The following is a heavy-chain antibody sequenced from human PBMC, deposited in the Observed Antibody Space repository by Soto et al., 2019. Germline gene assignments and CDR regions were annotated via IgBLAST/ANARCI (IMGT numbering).Heavy chain of an antibody. D-gene: IGHD2-15*01. V-gene: IGHV3-23*01. Sequence: GGSLRLSCAASGFTFSPYAMSWVRQAPGKGLEWVSTISGRGGFTYYADSVKGRFTISRDNSKNTLYLQMNTVRAEDTAVYYCTKLSRDCGGATCYLVHFDYWGHGALVTVSS. CDR3: TKLSRDCGGATCYLVHFDY. J-gene: IGHJ4*01. CDR1: GFTFSPYA. CDR2: ISGRGGFT.